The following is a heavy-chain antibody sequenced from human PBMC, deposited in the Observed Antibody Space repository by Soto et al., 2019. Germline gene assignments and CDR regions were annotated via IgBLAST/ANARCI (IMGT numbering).Heavy chain of an antibody. D-gene: IGHD5-18*01. CDR2: INPSGGST. V-gene: IGHV1-46*03. CDR3: ARSKDGMGYRLEALAF. Sequence: QGLEWMGIINPSGGSTSYAQKLQGRVTMTRDTSTSTVYMELSSLRSEDTAVYYCARSKDGMGYRLEALAFWRQGTMVTVSS. J-gene: IGHJ3*01.